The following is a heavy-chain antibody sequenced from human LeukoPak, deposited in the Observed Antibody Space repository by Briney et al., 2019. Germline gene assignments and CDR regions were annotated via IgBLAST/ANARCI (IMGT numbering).Heavy chain of an antibody. CDR1: GYTFTGYY. Sequence: ASVKVSCKASGYTFTGYYMHWVRQAPGQGLEWMGWINPNSGGTNYAQRFQGRVTMTRDTSISTAYMELSRLRSDDTAVYYCARDSIVVVPAAIYYYYGMDVWGQGTTVTVSS. D-gene: IGHD2-2*01. CDR3: ARDSIVVVPAAIYYYYGMDV. CDR2: INPNSGGT. J-gene: IGHJ6*02. V-gene: IGHV1-2*02.